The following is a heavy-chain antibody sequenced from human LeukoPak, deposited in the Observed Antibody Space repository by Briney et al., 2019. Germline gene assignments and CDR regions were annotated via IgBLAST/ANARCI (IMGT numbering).Heavy chain of an antibody. CDR3: ADPSYGSGDY. CDR2: ISNSGTII. CDR1: GFTFSDYY. J-gene: IGHJ4*02. V-gene: IGHV3-11*04. D-gene: IGHD3-10*01. Sequence: AGGSLRLSCAASGFTFSDYYMNWIRQAPGKGLEWVSYISNSGTIIKYADSVKGRFTISRDNAKNSLSLQMNSLRAEDTAVYYCADPSYGSGDYWGQGTLVTVSS.